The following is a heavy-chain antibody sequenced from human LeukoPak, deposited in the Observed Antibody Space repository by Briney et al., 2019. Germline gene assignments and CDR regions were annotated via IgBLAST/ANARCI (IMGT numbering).Heavy chain of an antibody. CDR2: INHSGST. Sequence: PSETLSLTCAVYGGSFSGYYWSWIRQPPGKGLEWIGEINHSGSTNYNPSLKSRVTISVDTSKNQFSLKLSSVTAADTAVYYCARHTYGTFDYWGQGTLVTVSS. D-gene: IGHD3-10*01. V-gene: IGHV4-34*01. J-gene: IGHJ4*02. CDR1: GGSFSGYY. CDR3: ARHTYGTFDY.